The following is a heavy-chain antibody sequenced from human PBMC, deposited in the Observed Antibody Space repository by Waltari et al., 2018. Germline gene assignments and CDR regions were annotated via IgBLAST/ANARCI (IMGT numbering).Heavy chain of an antibody. Sequence: EVQLVESGGGLVQPGGSLRLSCAASGFSFSNDWMHWVRQVPGKGLAWVSRITKDGSSTMYADSVKGRFTISRDNAKNTRFLEMNSLRVEDTAVYYCVKEAPARGDWYLDLWGRGTLLAVSS. V-gene: IGHV3-74*03. CDR2: ITKDGSST. CDR3: VKEAPARGDWYLDL. D-gene: IGHD2-2*01. CDR1: GFSFSNDW. J-gene: IGHJ2*01.